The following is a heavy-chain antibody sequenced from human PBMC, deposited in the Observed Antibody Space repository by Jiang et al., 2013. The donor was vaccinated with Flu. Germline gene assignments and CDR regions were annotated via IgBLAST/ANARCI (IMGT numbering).Heavy chain of an antibody. V-gene: IGHV1-18*01. J-gene: IGHJ3*02. CDR2: VSAYNGNT. Sequence: GAEVKKPGASVKVSCKASGYTFTSYGISWVRQAPGQGLEWMGWVSAYNGNTNYAQKLQGRVTMTTDTSTSTAYMELRSLRSDDTAVYYCARVDSSGYYYNDAFDIWGQGTMVTVSS. CDR3: ARVDSSGYYYNDAFDI. D-gene: IGHD3-22*01. CDR1: GYTFTSYG.